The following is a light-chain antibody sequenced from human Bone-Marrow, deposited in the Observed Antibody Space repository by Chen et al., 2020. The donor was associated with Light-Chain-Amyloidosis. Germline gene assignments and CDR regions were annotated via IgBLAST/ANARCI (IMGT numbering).Light chain of an antibody. Sequence: SYVLTQPSSVSVAPGQTATIACGGNNIGSTSVHWYQQTPGQAPLLVVYDDSDRPSGIPERLSGSHAGNTATLSIGGVEAGDEADYDCQVWDMGRDRPLFGGGTTLPVL. J-gene: IGLJ3*02. CDR2: DDS. CDR1: NIGSTS. CDR3: QVWDMGRDRPL. V-gene: IGLV3-21*02.